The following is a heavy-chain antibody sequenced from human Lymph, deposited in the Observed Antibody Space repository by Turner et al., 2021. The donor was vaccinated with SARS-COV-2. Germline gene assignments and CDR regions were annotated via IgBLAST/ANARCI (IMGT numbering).Heavy chain of an antibody. CDR3: ARDVERYNDFWSGYSGGYGLDV. CDR1: GYTCTGYY. D-gene: IGHD3-3*01. J-gene: IGHJ6*02. CDR2: INPNSGGT. V-gene: IGHV1-2*02. Sequence: QVQLVQSGAEVKKPGASVQVSCKASGYTCTGYYMHWVRQAPGQGLEWMGWINPNSGGTNYAQKFQGRVTMTRDTSISTAYMELSRLRSDDTAVYYCARDVERYNDFWSGYSGGYGLDVWGQGTTVTVSS.